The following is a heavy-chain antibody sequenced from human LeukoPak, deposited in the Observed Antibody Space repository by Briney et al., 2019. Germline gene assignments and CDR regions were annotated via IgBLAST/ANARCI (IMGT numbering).Heavy chain of an antibody. Sequence: GESLKISCKRSGYTFTNHWISWVRQMPGKGLEWMGKIDPSDSYTNYSPSFQAHVTISADKSISTAYLQWSSLKASDTAMYYCARAPDIDSGYDYFDYWGQGTLVTVSS. D-gene: IGHD5-12*01. CDR3: ARAPDIDSGYDYFDY. J-gene: IGHJ4*02. CDR2: IDPSDSYT. V-gene: IGHV5-10-1*01. CDR1: GYTFTNHW.